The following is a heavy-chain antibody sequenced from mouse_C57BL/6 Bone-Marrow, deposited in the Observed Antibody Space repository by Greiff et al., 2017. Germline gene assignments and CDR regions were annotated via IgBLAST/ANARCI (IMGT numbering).Heavy chain of an antibody. V-gene: IGHV1-11*01. Sequence: SGAELASPGASVTLSCKASGYTFTDHIMNWVKNRPGPGLEWIGRIYPVSGETNYNQKFMGKATSSVDGSSSTVYVVLNSLTSEDPAGYCCGRESKEGAMDYWGQGTSVTVSS. CDR1: GYTFTDHI. CDR2: IYPVSGET. J-gene: IGHJ4*01. D-gene: IGHD2-5*01. CDR3: GRESKEGAMDY.